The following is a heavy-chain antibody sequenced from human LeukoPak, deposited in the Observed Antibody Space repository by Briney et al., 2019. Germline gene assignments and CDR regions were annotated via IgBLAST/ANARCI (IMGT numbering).Heavy chain of an antibody. CDR1: GFTFSSNW. D-gene: IGHD6-13*01. V-gene: IGHV3-30*18. CDR3: AKDRYSGLNTIDY. Sequence: GGSLRLSCAASGFTFSSNWMHWVRQAPGKGLEWVAVISYDGSYKFYADSVKGRFTISRDNSKSTLYLQMNSLRAEDTAVYYCAKDRYSGLNTIDYWGQGTLVTVSS. CDR2: ISYDGSYK. J-gene: IGHJ4*02.